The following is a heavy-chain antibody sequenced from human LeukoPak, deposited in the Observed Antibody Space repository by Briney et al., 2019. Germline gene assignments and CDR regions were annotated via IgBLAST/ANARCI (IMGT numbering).Heavy chain of an antibody. J-gene: IGHJ3*02. CDR1: GFTFNNYN. D-gene: IGHD3-3*01. V-gene: IGHV3-21*01. CDR3: ARDPLFWSGYLDAFDI. Sequence: GGSLRLSCAASGFTFNNYNMNWVRQAPGKGLEWVSSISSISSSYIYYADSVKGRFTISRDNAKNSLYLQMNSLRAEDTAVYYCARDPLFWSGYLDAFDIWGQGTMVTVSS. CDR2: ISSISSSYI.